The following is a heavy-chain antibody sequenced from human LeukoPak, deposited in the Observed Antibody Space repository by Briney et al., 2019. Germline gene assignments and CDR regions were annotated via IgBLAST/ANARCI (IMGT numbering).Heavy chain of an antibody. CDR3: ATLCCGSYYMDV. Sequence: SVKVSCKASGGTFSSYAISWVRQAPGQGLEWMGGIIPISGTTNYAQKFQGRVTITADKSTSTAYMELSSLRSEDTAVYYCATLCCGSYYMDVWGKGTTVTVSS. J-gene: IGHJ6*03. CDR1: GGTFSSYA. D-gene: IGHD2-15*01. V-gene: IGHV1-69*06. CDR2: IIPISGTT.